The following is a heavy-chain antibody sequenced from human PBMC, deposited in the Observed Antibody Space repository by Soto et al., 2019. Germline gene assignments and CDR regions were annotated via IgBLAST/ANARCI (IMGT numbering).Heavy chain of an antibody. J-gene: IGHJ4*02. CDR3: AKAITHDSLRPDNDY. Sequence: GGSLRLSCAASGFTFDDYAMHWVRQAPGKGLEWVSGISWNSGSIGYADSVKGRFTISRDNAKNSLYLQMNSLRAEDTALYYCAKAITHDSLRPDNDYWGQGTLVTVSS. CDR1: GFTFDDYA. D-gene: IGHD3-3*01. CDR2: ISWNSGSI. V-gene: IGHV3-9*01.